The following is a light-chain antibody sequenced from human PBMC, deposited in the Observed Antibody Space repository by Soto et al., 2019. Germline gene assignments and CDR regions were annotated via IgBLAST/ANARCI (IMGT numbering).Light chain of an antibody. Sequence: DLQITQSPSTLYAYPGSRVTITCRSSQSIGGWLAWYQQKPGKAPKLLIYEASVLQNGVPSRFSGSGSGTEFTLAISSLQTDDFATYYCQEHNSYIPTFGTGTMVDIK. CDR2: EAS. J-gene: IGKJ4*02. V-gene: IGKV1-5*03. CDR1: QSIGGW. CDR3: QEHNSYIPT.